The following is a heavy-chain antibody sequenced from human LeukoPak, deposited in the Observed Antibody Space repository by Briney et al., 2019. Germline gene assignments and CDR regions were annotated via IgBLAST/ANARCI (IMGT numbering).Heavy chain of an antibody. CDR1: GFTFSSCW. CDR2: IKQDGSET. Sequence: GGSLRLSCAASGFTFSSCWMTWVRQAPGKGPEWVANIKQDGSETYYVDSVKGRFTISRDNAKNSLYLQMNSLRAEDTAVYYCARDTLTGSSLAGLDVWGQGTTVTVSS. D-gene: IGHD3-9*01. CDR3: ARDTLTGSSLAGLDV. J-gene: IGHJ6*02. V-gene: IGHV3-7*01.